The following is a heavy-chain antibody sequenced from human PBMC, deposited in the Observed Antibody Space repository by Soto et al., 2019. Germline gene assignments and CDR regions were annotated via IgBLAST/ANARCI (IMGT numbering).Heavy chain of an antibody. J-gene: IGHJ4*02. V-gene: IGHV3-23*01. Sequence: VQLLDSGGGLVQPGGSLRLSCAASGFTFSNYAMSWVRQAPGKGLEWVSVISGSGASTYYADSVKGRFTISRDSSKNTLYLQMSSLRAEDTAVYYCAKVSSTARIVGASFDYWGQGTLVTVSS. CDR3: AKVSSTARIVGASFDY. CDR1: GFTFSNYA. D-gene: IGHD1-26*01. CDR2: ISGSGAST.